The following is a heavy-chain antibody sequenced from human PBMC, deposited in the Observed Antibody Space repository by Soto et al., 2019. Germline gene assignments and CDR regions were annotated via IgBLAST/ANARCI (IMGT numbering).Heavy chain of an antibody. CDR2: ISAYNGNT. D-gene: IGHD6-6*01. Sequence: ASVKVSCKDSGYTFTSYGISSVRQAPGQGLEWMGWISAYNGNTNYAQNLQGRVTMTTDTCTSTAYMVLRSLRSDDTAVYYCARAPSQYSSPGYWGQGTLVTVSS. CDR1: GYTFTSYG. V-gene: IGHV1-18*01. J-gene: IGHJ4*02. CDR3: ARAPSQYSSPGY.